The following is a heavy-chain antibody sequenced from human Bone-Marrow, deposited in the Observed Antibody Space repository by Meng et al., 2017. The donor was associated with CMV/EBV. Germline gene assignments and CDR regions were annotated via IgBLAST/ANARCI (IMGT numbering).Heavy chain of an antibody. Sequence: GESLKISCAASGFTFSTYWMSWVRQAPGKGLEWVANIEQDGSEKYYVDSVKGRFTISRDNAKNTLYLQMNSLRAEDTAVYYCARGVAAGRDYWGQGMLVTVSS. CDR1: GFTFSTYW. V-gene: IGHV3-7*01. CDR3: ARGVAAGRDY. J-gene: IGHJ4*02. D-gene: IGHD6-13*01. CDR2: IEQDGSEK.